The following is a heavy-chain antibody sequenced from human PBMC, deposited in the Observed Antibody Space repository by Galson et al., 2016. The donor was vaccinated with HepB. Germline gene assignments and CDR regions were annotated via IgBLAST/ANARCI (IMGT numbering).Heavy chain of an antibody. D-gene: IGHD6-19*01. CDR2: IYSGGNT. CDR1: GFNVSSNY. J-gene: IGHJ6*04. Sequence: SLRLSCAASGFNVSSNYMSWVRQAPGKGLEWVSVIYSGGNTYYADSVKGRFIISRDNSKNTLYLQMNSLRAEDTAVYYCAREGGVVAGVYYYYAMDVWGKGTTVTVSS. V-gene: IGHV3-53*01. CDR3: AREGGVVAGVYYYYAMDV.